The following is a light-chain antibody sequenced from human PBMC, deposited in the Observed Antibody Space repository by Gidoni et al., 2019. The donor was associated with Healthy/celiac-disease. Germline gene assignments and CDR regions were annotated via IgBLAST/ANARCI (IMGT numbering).Light chain of an antibody. CDR3: QQSYSTPPS. V-gene: IGKV1-39*01. CDR1: QSISSY. J-gene: IGKJ2*03. CDR2: AAS. Sequence: DIQMTQSPSSLSASVGDRATITCRASQSISSYLNWYQQKPGKAPKLLIYAASSLQSGVPSRFSGSGSGTDFTLTISSLQPEDFATYYCQQSYSTPPSFGQXTKLEIK.